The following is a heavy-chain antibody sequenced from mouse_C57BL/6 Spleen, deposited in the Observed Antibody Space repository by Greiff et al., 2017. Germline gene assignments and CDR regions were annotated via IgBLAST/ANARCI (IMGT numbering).Heavy chain of an antibody. CDR2: IHPGSGST. J-gene: IGHJ4*01. Sequence: VQLQQPGAELVKPGASVKLSCKASGYTFTSYWITWVKQRPGQGLEWIGDIHPGSGSTNYNEKFKSKATVTVDISSSTAYMQLSSLTSADSAVYYCAREEITTEAIDYWGQGTSVTVSS. V-gene: IGHV1-55*01. CDR1: GYTFTSYW. D-gene: IGHD1-1*01. CDR3: AREEITTEAIDY.